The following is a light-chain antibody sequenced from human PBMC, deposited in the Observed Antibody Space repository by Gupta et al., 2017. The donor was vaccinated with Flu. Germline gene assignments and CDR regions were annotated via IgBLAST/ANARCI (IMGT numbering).Light chain of an antibody. CDR2: HTI. Sequence: GTVTLTCGTSTGPVTSGHYPYWFQQKPGQAPKTLIYHTINSHSWTPARFSGSLLGGKAALTLSGAQPEDEAEYFCLLVYTGVAVFGGGTKLTVL. V-gene: IGLV7-46*01. J-gene: IGLJ2*01. CDR1: TGPVTSGHY. CDR3: LLVYTGVAV.